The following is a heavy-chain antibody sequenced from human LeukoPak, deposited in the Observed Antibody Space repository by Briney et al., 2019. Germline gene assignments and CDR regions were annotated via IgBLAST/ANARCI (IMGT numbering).Heavy chain of an antibody. Sequence: SETLSLTCTVSGGFISSGGYYWTWLRQPSGKGLECVGYIYYSGSTYYNPSLKSRISMSLDASKNQFSLNLSSVTAADTAVYYCARGPAGSYFHVPDYWGQGTLVTVSS. V-gene: IGHV4-31*03. CDR2: IYYSGST. D-gene: IGHD3-10*01. J-gene: IGHJ4*02. CDR1: GGFISSGGYY. CDR3: ARGPAGSYFHVPDY.